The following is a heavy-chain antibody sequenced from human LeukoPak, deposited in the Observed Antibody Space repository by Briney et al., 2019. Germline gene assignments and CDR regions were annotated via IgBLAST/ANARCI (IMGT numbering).Heavy chain of an antibody. Sequence: KPSETLSLTCTVSGGSISSYYWSWIRQPPGKGLEWIGYIYYGGSTNYNPSLKSRVTISVDTSKNQFSLKLSSVTAADTAVYYCAREKADWDDAFDIWGQGTMVTVSS. CDR3: AREKADWDDAFDI. CDR2: IYYGGST. J-gene: IGHJ3*02. D-gene: IGHD3-9*01. CDR1: GGSISSYY. V-gene: IGHV4-59*01.